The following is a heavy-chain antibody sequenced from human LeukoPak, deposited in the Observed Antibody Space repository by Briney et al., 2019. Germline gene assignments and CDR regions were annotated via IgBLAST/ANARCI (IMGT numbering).Heavy chain of an antibody. V-gene: IGHV4-34*01. Sequence: PSETLSLTCAVYGGSFSGYYWSWIRQPPGKGLEWIGEINHSGSTYYNPSLKSRVTISVDTSKNQFSLKLSSVTAADTAVYYCARDSITMVRGVIIEGAFDIWGQGTMVTVSS. J-gene: IGHJ3*02. CDR2: INHSGST. D-gene: IGHD3-10*01. CDR1: GGSFSGYY. CDR3: ARDSITMVRGVIIEGAFDI.